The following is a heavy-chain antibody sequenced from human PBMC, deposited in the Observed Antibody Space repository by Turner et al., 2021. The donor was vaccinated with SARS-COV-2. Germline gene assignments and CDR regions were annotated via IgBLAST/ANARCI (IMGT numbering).Heavy chain of an antibody. D-gene: IGHD2-2*01. Sequence: ASGGTFSSYTISWVRQAPGQGLEWMGRIIPIVGIANYAQKFQGRVTITADKSTSTAYMELSSLRSDDTAVYYCARDDCSSTSCLPGGYWGQGTLVTVSS. CDR3: ARDDCSSTSCLPGGY. CDR2: IIPIVGIA. V-gene: IGHV1-69*04. J-gene: IGHJ4*02. CDR1: GGTFSSYT.